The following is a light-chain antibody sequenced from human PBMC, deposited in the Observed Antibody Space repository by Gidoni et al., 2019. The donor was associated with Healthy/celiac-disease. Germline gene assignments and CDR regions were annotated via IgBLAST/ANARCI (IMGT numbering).Light chain of an antibody. CDR3: QQSYSTPQYT. CDR1: QSISSY. J-gene: IGKJ2*01. CDR2: AAS. V-gene: IGKV1-39*01. Sequence: DIQMTQSPSSLSASVGDRVTITCRASQSISSYLNWYQQKPGKAPKLLLYAASSMQSGVPSMFSGSGSGTDFTLTISSLQPEDFATYYCQQSYSTPQYTFGQGTKLEIK.